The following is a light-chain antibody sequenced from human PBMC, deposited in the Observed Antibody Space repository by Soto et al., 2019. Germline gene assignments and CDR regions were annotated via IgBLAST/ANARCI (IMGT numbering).Light chain of an antibody. J-gene: IGKJ2*01. V-gene: IGKV3-15*01. CDR2: GAS. CDR1: QSVSSN. CDR3: QQVSNWPYT. Sequence: EIVMTQSPATLSVSPGERATLSCRASQSVSSNLAWYQQKPGQAPRLLIYGASTRATGFPARFSGSGSGTEFTLTISSLQSEDFAVYYCQQVSNWPYTFGQGTKLEIK.